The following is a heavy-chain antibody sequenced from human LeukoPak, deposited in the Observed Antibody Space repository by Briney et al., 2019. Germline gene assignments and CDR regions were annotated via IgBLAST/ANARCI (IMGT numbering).Heavy chain of an antibody. CDR2: ISSGSSYI. Sequence: GGSLGLSCAASGFTFNSYSMNWVRQAPGKGLEWVSSISSGSSYIFYADSVKGRFTISRDNAKNSLYLQMNSLRAEDTAVYYCARQVGVDDAFDIWGQGTMVTIPS. J-gene: IGHJ3*02. CDR3: ARQVGVDDAFDI. D-gene: IGHD1-26*01. CDR1: GFTFNSYS. V-gene: IGHV3-21*01.